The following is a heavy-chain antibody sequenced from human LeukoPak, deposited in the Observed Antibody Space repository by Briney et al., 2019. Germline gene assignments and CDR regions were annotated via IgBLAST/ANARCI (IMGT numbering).Heavy chain of an antibody. V-gene: IGHV4-34*01. CDR1: GGSFSDYY. CDR2: INHSGST. D-gene: IGHD6-13*01. J-gene: IGHJ2*01. CDR3: ARGDSSSWDIVGRYFDL. Sequence: SEILSLTCAVYGGSFSDYYWSWIRQPPGKGLEWIGEINHSGSTNYNPSLKSRVTISVDTSKNQFSLKLSSVTAADTAVYYCARGDSSSWDIVGRYFDLWGRGTLVTVSS.